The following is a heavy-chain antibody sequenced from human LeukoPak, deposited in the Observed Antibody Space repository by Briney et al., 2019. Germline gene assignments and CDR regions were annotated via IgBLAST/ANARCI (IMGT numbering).Heavy chain of an antibody. J-gene: IGHJ5*02. D-gene: IGHD3-10*01. CDR3: AREKGAPRSMVRRNWFDP. Sequence: PSETLSLTCAVYGGSFGGYYWSWIRQPPGKGLEWIGEINHSGSTNYNPSLKSRVTISVDTSKNQFSLKLSSVTAADTAVYYCAREKGAPRSMVRRNWFDPWGQGTLVTVSS. CDR1: GGSFGGYY. CDR2: INHSGST. V-gene: IGHV4-34*01.